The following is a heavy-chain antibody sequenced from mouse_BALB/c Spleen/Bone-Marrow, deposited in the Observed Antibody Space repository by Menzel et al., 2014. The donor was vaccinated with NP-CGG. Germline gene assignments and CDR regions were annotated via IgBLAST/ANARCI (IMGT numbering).Heavy chain of an antibody. Sequence: DVKLQESGAELVKPGASVKLSCTASGFNIKDAYMHWVKQRPEQGLEWIGRIDPANGYTKYDPKFQGKATITADTSSNTAYPQLSSLTSEDTAVYYCARSDYWGQGTTLTVSS. CDR3: ARSDY. J-gene: IGHJ2*01. CDR1: GFNIKDAY. CDR2: IDPANGYT. V-gene: IGHV14-3*02.